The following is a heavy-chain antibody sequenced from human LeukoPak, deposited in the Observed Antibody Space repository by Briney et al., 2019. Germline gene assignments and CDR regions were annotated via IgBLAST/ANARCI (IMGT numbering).Heavy chain of an antibody. CDR1: GFTFSSYA. Sequence: GGSLRLSCAASGFTFSSYAMSWVRQAPGKGLEWVSAISGSGGSTYYADSVKGRFTISRDNSKNTLYLQMNSLRAEDTAVYYCARASADYYGSGSTPFDYWGQGTLVTVSS. CDR3: ARASADYYGSGSTPFDY. V-gene: IGHV3-23*01. J-gene: IGHJ4*02. CDR2: ISGSGGST. D-gene: IGHD3-10*01.